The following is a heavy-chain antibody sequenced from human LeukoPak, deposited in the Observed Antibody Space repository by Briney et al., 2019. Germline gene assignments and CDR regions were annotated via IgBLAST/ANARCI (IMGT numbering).Heavy chain of an antibody. V-gene: IGHV1-2*02. CDR3: ARERTAARNWFDP. CDR2: INPNSGGT. CDR1: GYTFTCYY. J-gene: IGHJ5*02. Sequence: GASVKVSCKASGYTFTCYYMHWVRQAPGQGREWMGWINPNSGGTNYAQKFQGRVTMTRDTSSSTAYMELSRLRSDDTAVYYCARERTAARNWFDPWGQGPLVTVSS. D-gene: IGHD6-6*01.